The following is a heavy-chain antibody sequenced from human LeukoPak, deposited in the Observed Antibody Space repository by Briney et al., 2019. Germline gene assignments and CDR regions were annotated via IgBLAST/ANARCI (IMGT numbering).Heavy chain of an antibody. CDR1: GGSISSYY. Sequence: SETLSLTCTVSGGSISSYYWSWIRQPPGKGLEWIGYIYYSGSTNYNPSLKGRVTISVDTSKNQFSLKLSSVTAADTAVYYCARGLGYYYDSSGYFGWFDPWGQGTLVTVSS. V-gene: IGHV4-59*01. CDR2: IYYSGST. D-gene: IGHD3-22*01. CDR3: ARGLGYYYDSSGYFGWFDP. J-gene: IGHJ5*02.